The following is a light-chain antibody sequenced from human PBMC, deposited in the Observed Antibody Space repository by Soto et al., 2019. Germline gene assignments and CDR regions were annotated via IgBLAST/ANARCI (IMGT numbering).Light chain of an antibody. V-gene: IGKV1-5*01. CDR3: QQYNNLWT. J-gene: IGKJ1*01. CDR1: QSISRW. Sequence: DIQMPQSPSTLSASVGDRVTITCRASQSISRWLAWYQQKPGKAPKLLIYDGSNMESGAPSRFSGSGSGTEFTLTISSLQPDDLGNYYCQQYNNLWTFGQGTKVEIK. CDR2: DGS.